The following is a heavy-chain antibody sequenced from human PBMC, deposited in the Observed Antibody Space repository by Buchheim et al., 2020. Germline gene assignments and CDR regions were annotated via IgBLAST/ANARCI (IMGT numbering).Heavy chain of an antibody. D-gene: IGHD2-2*01. CDR1: GGSLSSSSYY. CDR2: IYYSGST. Sequence: GGSLSSSSYYWGWIRQPPGKGLEWIGSIYYSGSTYYNPYLKSRVTISVDTSKNQFSLTLSSVTAADTAVYYCARDRWGYCSSTSCYSTGMDVWGQGTT. CDR3: ARDRWGYCSSTSCYSTGMDV. V-gene: IGHV4-39*07. J-gene: IGHJ6*02.